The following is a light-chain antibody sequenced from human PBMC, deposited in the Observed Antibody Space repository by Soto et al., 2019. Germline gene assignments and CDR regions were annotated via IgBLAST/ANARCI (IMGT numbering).Light chain of an antibody. V-gene: IGKV3-15*01. J-gene: IGKJ5*01. CDR1: RSVSSH. Sequence: IVLTQSPATLSVSPGERATLSCRARRSVSSHLAWYQQKPGQPPRLLIYGASTRATGTPARFSGSGSGTEFSLTISSLQSEDFAVYYCQHCHGWPITFGHGTRLEIK. CDR2: GAS. CDR3: QHCHGWPIT.